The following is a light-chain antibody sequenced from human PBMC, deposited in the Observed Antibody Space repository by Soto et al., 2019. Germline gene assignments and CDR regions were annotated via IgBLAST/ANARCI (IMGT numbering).Light chain of an antibody. V-gene: IGLV1-40*01. Sequence: QSVLTQPPSVSGAPGQRVTISCTGSSSNIGAGYDVHWYQQLPGTAPKLLIYGNSNRPSGVPDRFSGSKSGTSASLAITGLQADDEADYSCQSHDNSLSGFYVFGTGTKVTVL. CDR2: GNS. J-gene: IGLJ1*01. CDR1: SSNIGAGYD. CDR3: QSHDNSLSGFYV.